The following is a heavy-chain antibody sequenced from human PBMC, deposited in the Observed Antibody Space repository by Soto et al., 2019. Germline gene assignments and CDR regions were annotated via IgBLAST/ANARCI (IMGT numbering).Heavy chain of an antibody. Sequence: QVQLVESGGGVVQPGRPLRLSCAASGFTFRTYSMHWVRQTPGKGLEWVAAISSDGRGQHYADSVKGRFTISRDDSKNTLYLQLNSLGADDTDVYYCARDAEAPAGPFQFDPWGQGTLVTVSS. CDR3: ARDAEAPAGPFQFDP. J-gene: IGHJ5*02. CDR2: ISSDGRGQ. D-gene: IGHD6-13*01. V-gene: IGHV3-30*04. CDR1: GFTFRTYS.